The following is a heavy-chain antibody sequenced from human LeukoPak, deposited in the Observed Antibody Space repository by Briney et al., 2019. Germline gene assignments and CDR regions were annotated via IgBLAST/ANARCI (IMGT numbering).Heavy chain of an antibody. D-gene: IGHD3-22*01. V-gene: IGHV1-18*01. CDR2: ISAYNGNT. Sequence: ASVKVSCKASGYTFTSYGISWVRQAPGQGLEWMGWISAYNGNTNYAQKLQGRVTMTTDTSTSTAYMELGSLRSDDTAVYYCARGLRTTYYYDSSGSAFDYWGQGTLVTVSS. CDR3: ARGLRTTYYYDSSGSAFDY. CDR1: GYTFTSYG. J-gene: IGHJ4*02.